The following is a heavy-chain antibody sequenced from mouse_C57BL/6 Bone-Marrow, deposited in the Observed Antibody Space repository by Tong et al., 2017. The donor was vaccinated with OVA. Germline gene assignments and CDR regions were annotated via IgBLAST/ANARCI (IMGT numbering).Heavy chain of an antibody. CDR1: GYAFTNYL. J-gene: IGHJ1*01. CDR2: INPGSGGT. CDR3: AREGGNYWYFDV. D-gene: IGHD2-1*01. Sequence: VQLQESGAELVRPGTSVKVSCKASGYAFTNYLIEWVKQRPGQGLEWIGVINPGSGGTNYNEKFKGKATLTADKSSSTAYMQLSSRTSDDSAVYFCAREGGNYWYFDVWGAGTTVTVSS. V-gene: IGHV1-54*01.